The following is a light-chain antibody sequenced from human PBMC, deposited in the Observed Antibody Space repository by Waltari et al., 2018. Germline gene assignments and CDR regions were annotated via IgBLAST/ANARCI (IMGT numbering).Light chain of an antibody. V-gene: IGKV2D-29*02. Sequence: DIVMTQTPLSLPVTPGEPASISCRSSQSLLHSGGKTYLYWYLQKPGQSPQLLIHEVSHRSSFVPDRFSGSGSGIDFTLKISRVVAVYVVLSYSMQGLQFPITFGGGTPVEIK. CDR1: QSLLHSGGKTY. CDR3: MQGLQFPIT. CDR2: EVS. J-gene: IGKJ4*01.